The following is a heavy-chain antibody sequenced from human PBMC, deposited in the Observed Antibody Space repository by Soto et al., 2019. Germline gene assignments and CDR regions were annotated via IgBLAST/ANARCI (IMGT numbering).Heavy chain of an antibody. J-gene: IGHJ6*02. D-gene: IGHD2-15*01. CDR3: ARARRDIVVVVAATLYYYYGMDV. CDR1: GYTFTGYY. Sequence: ASVKVSCKASGYTFTGYYMHWVRQAPGQGLERKGWINPNSSGTNYAQKFQGWVTMTRDTSISTAYMELSRLRSDDTAVYYCARARRDIVVVVAATLYYYYGMDVWGQGTTVTVSS. V-gene: IGHV1-2*04. CDR2: INPNSSGT.